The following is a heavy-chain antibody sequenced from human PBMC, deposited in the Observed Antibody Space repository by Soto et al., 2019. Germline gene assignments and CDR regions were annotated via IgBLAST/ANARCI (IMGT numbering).Heavy chain of an antibody. V-gene: IGHV1-46*01. CDR1: GDTFTDYY. D-gene: IGHD2-21*02. J-gene: IGHJ4*02. CDR2: VNPSGGHT. Sequence: QVQLVQSGAEVKKPGASVKVSCKASGDTFTDYYIQWVRQAPGQGLEGMGTVNPSGGHTTYAQHFLGRMTMTRDTTTRTHYMELTSLTSEDTAVYYCARGGHVVVVTAALDYWGQANLVTVSS. CDR3: ARGGHVVVVTAALDY.